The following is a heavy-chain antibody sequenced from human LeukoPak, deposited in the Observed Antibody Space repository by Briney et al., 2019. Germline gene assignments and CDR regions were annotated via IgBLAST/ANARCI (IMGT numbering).Heavy chain of an antibody. CDR2: IYHSGST. Sequence: TSGTLSLTCAVSGGSISSSNWWSWVRQPPGKGLEWIGEIYHSGSTNYNPSLKSRVTISVDKSKNQFSLKLSSVTAADTAMYYCARDPYSSSSGDAFDIWGQGTMVTVSS. CDR1: GGSISSSNW. V-gene: IGHV4-4*02. CDR3: ARDPYSSSSGDAFDI. J-gene: IGHJ3*02. D-gene: IGHD6-6*01.